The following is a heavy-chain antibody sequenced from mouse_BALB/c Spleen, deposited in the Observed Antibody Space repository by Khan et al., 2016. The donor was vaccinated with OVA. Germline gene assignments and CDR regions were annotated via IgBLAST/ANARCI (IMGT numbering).Heavy chain of an antibody. Sequence: IQLVQSGPELMKPGASVKISCKASGYSFTTYYIHWVKQSHGKSLEWIGYIDPFNDDTNYNQKFKGKATLTVDKSSSTANMHLSSLTSEDSAVYYCARHGSSSWFAYGGQGTLVTASA. J-gene: IGHJ3*01. D-gene: IGHD1-1*01. CDR2: IDPFNDDT. V-gene: IGHV1S135*01. CDR3: ARHGSSSWFAY. CDR1: GYSFTTYY.